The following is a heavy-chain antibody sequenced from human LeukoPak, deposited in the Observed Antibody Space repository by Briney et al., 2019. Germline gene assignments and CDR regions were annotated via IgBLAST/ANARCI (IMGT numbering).Heavy chain of an antibody. CDR1: GGSISSGSYY. CDR3: ARGHPYLDSSGYYFAPTFDY. Sequence: SETLSLTCTVSGGSISSGSYYWSWIRQPAGKGLEWIGRIYTSGSTNYNPSLKSRVTMSVDTSKNQFSLKLSSVTAADTAVYYCARGHPYLDSSGYYFAPTFDYWGQGTLVTVSS. CDR2: IYTSGST. J-gene: IGHJ4*02. D-gene: IGHD3-22*01. V-gene: IGHV4-61*02.